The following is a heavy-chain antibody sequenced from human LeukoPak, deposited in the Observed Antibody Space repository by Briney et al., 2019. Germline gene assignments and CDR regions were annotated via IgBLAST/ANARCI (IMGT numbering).Heavy chain of an antibody. D-gene: IGHD1-20*01. J-gene: IGHJ4*02. CDR1: GFTFSSYS. CDR2: ISSSSTYI. Sequence: PGGFLRLSCAASGFTFSSYSMNWVRQAPGKGLEWVLSISSSSTYIYYADSVKGRFTISRDNAKNSLYLQMNSLRAEDTAVYYCARAGGEYNWNYIEYWGQGTLVTVSS. V-gene: IGHV3-21*01. CDR3: ARAGGEYNWNYIEY.